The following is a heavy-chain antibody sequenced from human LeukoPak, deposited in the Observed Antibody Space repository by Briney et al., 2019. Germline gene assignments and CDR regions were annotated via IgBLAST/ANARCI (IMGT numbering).Heavy chain of an antibody. Sequence: GGSLRLSCAASRFTFSNYGVNWVRQAPGKGLEWVAVISYDGSNKYYADSVKGRFTISRDNAENSLDLQMNSLRVEDTAFYYCARDLAYSRLDYWGQGMLVTVSS. CDR2: ISYDGSNK. CDR3: ARDLAYSRLDY. J-gene: IGHJ4*02. V-gene: IGHV3-30*03. D-gene: IGHD5-18*01. CDR1: RFTFSNYG.